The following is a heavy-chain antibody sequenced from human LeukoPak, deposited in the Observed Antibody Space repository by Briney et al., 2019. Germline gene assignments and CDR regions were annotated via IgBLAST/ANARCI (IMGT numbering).Heavy chain of an antibody. V-gene: IGHV7-4-1*02. CDR1: GYTLTSYA. J-gene: IGHJ4*02. Sequence: ASVKVSFTASGYTLTSYAMNWVRQAPGQGLEWMGWINTNTGNPTYAQGFTGRFVFSLDTSVSTAYLQISSLKAEDTAVYYCASHEIGTGDDYWGQGTLVTVSS. CDR2: INTNTGNP. D-gene: IGHD7-27*01. CDR3: ASHEIGTGDDY.